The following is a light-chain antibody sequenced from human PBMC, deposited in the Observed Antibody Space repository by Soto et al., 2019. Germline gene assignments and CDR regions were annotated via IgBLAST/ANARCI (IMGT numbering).Light chain of an antibody. CDR1: QGISSA. J-gene: IGKJ4*01. CDR2: DAS. Sequence: AIELTQSPSSLSASVGDRVTITCRASQGISSALAWYQQKPGNAPKLLIYDASSLESGVPSRFSGSGSGTEFTLTISSLQPEDFATYYCQQFNSYPQTFGGGTKVEIK. V-gene: IGKV1-13*02. CDR3: QQFNSYPQT.